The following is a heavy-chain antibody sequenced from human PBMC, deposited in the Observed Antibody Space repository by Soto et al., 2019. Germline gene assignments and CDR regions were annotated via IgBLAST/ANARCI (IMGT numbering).Heavy chain of an antibody. CDR2: ISGSGGST. CDR1: GFTFSSYA. J-gene: IGHJ4*02. D-gene: IGHD2-15*01. V-gene: IGHV3-23*01. CDR3: AKDRDYCSGGSCTGCFDY. Sequence: GGSLRLSCAASGFTFSSYAMSWVRQAPGKGLEWVSAISGSGGSTYYADSVKGRFTISRDNSKNTLYLQMNSLRAEDTAVYYCAKDRDYCSGGSCTGCFDYWGQGTLVTVSS.